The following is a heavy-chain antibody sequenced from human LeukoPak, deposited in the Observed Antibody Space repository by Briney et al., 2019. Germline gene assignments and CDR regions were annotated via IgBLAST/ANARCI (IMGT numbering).Heavy chain of an antibody. V-gene: IGHV3-23*01. CDR2: IITGGST. D-gene: IGHD5-18*01. CDR1: GFTFSNYV. CDR3: AKGSGYTYGHFNY. Sequence: GGSLRLSCAASGFTFSNYVMNWVRQAPGKGLEWVSGIITGGSTYYADSVKGRFTISRDNSQNTLYLQMKSLRAEDTAIYYCAKGSGYTYGHFNYWGQGTLVTVSS. J-gene: IGHJ4*02.